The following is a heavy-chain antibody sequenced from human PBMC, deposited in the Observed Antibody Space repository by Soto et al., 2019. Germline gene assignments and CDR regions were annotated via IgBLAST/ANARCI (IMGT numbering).Heavy chain of an antibody. J-gene: IGHJ4*02. D-gene: IGHD2-8*01. CDR3: ARGDCTNGVCEQTSDY. Sequence: SDTLSLTFTVSGGSISSYYCIWIRPPPGKGLEWIGYIYYSGSTNYNPSLKSRVTISVDTSKNQFSLKLSSVTAADTAVYYCARGDCTNGVCEQTSDYWGQGTLVTVSS. CDR2: IYYSGST. CDR1: GGSISSYY. V-gene: IGHV4-59*07.